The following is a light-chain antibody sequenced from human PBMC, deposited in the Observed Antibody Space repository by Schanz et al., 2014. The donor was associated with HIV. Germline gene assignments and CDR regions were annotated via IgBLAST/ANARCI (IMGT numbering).Light chain of an antibody. V-gene: IGLV2-8*01. CDR2: EVS. CDR1: SSDVGGYNY. J-gene: IGLJ2*01. Sequence: QSALTQPPSASGSPGQSVTISCTGTSSDVGGYNYVSWYQQHPGKAPKIMIYEVSNRPSGISNRFSGSKSGNTASLTVSGLQADDEADYYCSSFAGNNKLLFGGGTKVTVL. CDR3: SSFAGNNKLL.